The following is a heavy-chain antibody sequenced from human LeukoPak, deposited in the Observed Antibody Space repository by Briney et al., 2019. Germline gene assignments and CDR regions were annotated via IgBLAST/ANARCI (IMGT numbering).Heavy chain of an antibody. J-gene: IGHJ4*02. V-gene: IGHV3-23*01. Sequence: GGSLRLSCAASGFTFSSYAMSWVRQAPGKGLEWVSAISGSGGSTYYADSAKGRFTISRDNSKNTLYLQMNSLRAEDTAVYYCAKGDYGDYVETTLFDYWGQGTLVTVSS. D-gene: IGHD4-17*01. CDR1: GFTFSSYA. CDR3: AKGDYGDYVETTLFDY. CDR2: ISGSGGST.